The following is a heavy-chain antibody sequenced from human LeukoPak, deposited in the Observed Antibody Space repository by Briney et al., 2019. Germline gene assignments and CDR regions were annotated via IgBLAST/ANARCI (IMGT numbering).Heavy chain of an antibody. CDR2: ISYDGSNK. CDR1: GFTFSSYG. CDR3: ARDQHSRYSSGWNAFDI. V-gene: IGHV3-30*03. Sequence: GRSLRLSCAASGFTFSSYGMHWVRRAPGKGLEWVAVISYDGSNKYYADSVKGRFTISRDNSKNTLYLQMNSLRAEDTAVYYCARDQHSRYSSGWNAFDIWGQGTMVTVSS. J-gene: IGHJ3*02. D-gene: IGHD6-19*01.